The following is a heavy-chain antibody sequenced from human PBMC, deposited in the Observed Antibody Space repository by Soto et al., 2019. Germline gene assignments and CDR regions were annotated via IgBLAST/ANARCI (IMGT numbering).Heavy chain of an antibody. Sequence: ASVKVSCKASGYTFTSYDINWVRQATGQGFEYLGWMNPNNGNTNYAQKLQGRVTMTTDTSTSTAYMELRSLRSDDTAVYYCAVHYGSGSYYNKPAYYWGQGTLVTVSS. J-gene: IGHJ4*02. D-gene: IGHD3-10*01. CDR3: AVHYGSGSYYNKPAYY. CDR1: GYTFTSYD. CDR2: MNPNNGNT. V-gene: IGHV1-18*01.